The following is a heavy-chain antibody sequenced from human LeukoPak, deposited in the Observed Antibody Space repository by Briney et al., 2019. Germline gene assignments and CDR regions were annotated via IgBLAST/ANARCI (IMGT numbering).Heavy chain of an antibody. V-gene: IGHV3-30*02. CDR2: IRYDGSNR. J-gene: IGHJ4*02. CDR3: AKTDSGYDKDFDY. D-gene: IGHD5-12*01. Sequence: GGSLRLSCAASGFTFSSYGMHWVRQAPGKGLEWVAFIRYDGSNRYYADSVKGRFTISRDNSKNTLYLQMNSLRAEDTAVYYCAKTDSGYDKDFDYWGQGTLVTVSS. CDR1: GFTFSSYG.